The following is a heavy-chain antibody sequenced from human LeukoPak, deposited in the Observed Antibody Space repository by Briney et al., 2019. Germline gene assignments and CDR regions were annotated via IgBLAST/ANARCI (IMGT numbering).Heavy chain of an antibody. D-gene: IGHD3-9*01. CDR2: INPNSGGT. Sequence: ASVKVSCKASGYTFTGYYMHWLRQAPGQGLEWMGWINPNSGGTNYAQKFQGRVTMTRDTSISTAYMELSRLRSDDTAEYYCARVRYFDWLPPFDPWGQGTLVTVSS. V-gene: IGHV1-2*02. J-gene: IGHJ5*02. CDR3: ARVRYFDWLPPFDP. CDR1: GYTFTGYY.